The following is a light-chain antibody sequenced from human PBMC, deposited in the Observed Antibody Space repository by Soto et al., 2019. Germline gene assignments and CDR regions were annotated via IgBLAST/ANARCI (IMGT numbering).Light chain of an antibody. J-gene: IGKJ2*01. CDR1: QSVGSNY. Sequence: IVLTQSPGTLSLSPGERATLSCRASQSVGSNYLAWYQQKPGQALRLLIYGASSRATGIPDRFSGSGSGTDFTLTISRLEPEDFAVYYCQHYGSSAYTFGQGTTLEIK. V-gene: IGKV3-20*01. CDR2: GAS. CDR3: QHYGSSAYT.